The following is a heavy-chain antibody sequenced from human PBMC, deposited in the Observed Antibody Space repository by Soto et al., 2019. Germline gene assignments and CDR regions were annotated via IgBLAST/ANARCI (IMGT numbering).Heavy chain of an antibody. CDR2: INTDGSST. V-gene: IGHV3-74*01. Sequence: EVQLVESGGGLVQPGGSVRLSCAASGFTFSRYWMQWVRQAPGKGLVWVSYINTDGSSTSYADSVKGRFTISRDNAKNTLYLLMNSRSAEDTAVYYCATYCGSPSCYMGGYSWGQGTLVTVSS. D-gene: IGHD2-2*02. CDR3: ATYCGSPSCYMGGYS. J-gene: IGHJ4*02. CDR1: GFTFSRYW.